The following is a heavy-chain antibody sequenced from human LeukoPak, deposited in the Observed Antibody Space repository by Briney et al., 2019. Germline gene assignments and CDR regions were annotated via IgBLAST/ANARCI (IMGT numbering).Heavy chain of an antibody. CDR3: AKQYSSSWPYFDY. Sequence: PGGSLRLSCAASGFTFSSYGMHWVRQAPGKGLEWVAVIWYDGSNKYYADSVKGRFTISRDNSKNTLYLQMNSLRAEDTAVYYCAKQYSSSWPYFDYWGQGTLATVSS. V-gene: IGHV3-33*06. J-gene: IGHJ4*02. CDR2: IWYDGSNK. D-gene: IGHD6-13*01. CDR1: GFTFSSYG.